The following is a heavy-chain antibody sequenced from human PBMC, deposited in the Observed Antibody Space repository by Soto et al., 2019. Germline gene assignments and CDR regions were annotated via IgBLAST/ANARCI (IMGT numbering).Heavy chain of an antibody. V-gene: IGHV1-69*06. CDR3: ERGKGANSVFYSYGMGV. Sequence: SVXVSFKSSLGTFSIYASIFLRQAPGQGLEWMGGIIPIFGTAKYAQKFQGRVTITADKSTSTAYMELSRLRSEDTAVYYCERGKGANSVFYSYGMGVWGQGTTVTVSS. D-gene: IGHD7-27*01. J-gene: IGHJ6*02. CDR1: LGTFSIYA. CDR2: IIPIFGTA.